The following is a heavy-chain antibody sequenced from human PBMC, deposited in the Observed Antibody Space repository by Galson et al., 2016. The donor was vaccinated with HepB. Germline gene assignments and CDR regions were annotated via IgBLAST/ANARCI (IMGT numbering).Heavy chain of an antibody. V-gene: IGHV3-30-3*01. D-gene: IGHD2-2*01. CDR2: VSRDASIT. CDR3: ARELTSHFELDY. CDR1: GFTVSSYY. Sequence: SLRLSCAVSGFTVSSYYMSWVRQAPGKGLEWVAVVSRDASITYYAKSMKGRFTISRDNSMNTLYLQMINLRDDDTGVYFCARELTSHFELDYWGQGALVIVSS. J-gene: IGHJ4*02.